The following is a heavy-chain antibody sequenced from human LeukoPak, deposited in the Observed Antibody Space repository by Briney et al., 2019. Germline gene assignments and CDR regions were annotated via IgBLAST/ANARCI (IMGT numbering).Heavy chain of an antibody. D-gene: IGHD3-10*01. CDR1: GFAFSNHA. CDR3: ARDFRGGVLLWFGELYDAFDI. Sequence: GGSLRLSCAASGFAFSNHAMSWVRQAPGKGLEWVANIKQDGSEKYYVDSVKGRFTISRDNAKNSLYLQMNSLRAEDTAVYHCARDFRGGVLLWFGELYDAFDIWGQGTMVTVSS. CDR2: IKQDGSEK. J-gene: IGHJ3*02. V-gene: IGHV3-7*03.